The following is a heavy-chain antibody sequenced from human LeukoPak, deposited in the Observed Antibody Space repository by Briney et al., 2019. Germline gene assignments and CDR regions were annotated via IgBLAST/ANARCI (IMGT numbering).Heavy chain of an antibody. Sequence: PGGSLRLSCAASGFTVSSNYMSWVRQAPGKGLEWVSVIYSGGSTYYADSVKGRFTISRDNSKNTLSLQMNNRSAEDTAVYYCAGRQLVRLADAFDIWGQGTMVTVSS. CDR2: IYSGGST. V-gene: IGHV3-53*01. CDR3: AGRQLVRLADAFDI. J-gene: IGHJ3*02. D-gene: IGHD6-13*01. CDR1: GFTVSSNY.